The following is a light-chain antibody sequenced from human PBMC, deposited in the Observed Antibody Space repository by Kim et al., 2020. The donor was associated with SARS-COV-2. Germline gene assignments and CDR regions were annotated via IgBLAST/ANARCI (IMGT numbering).Light chain of an antibody. Sequence: LFLSPGESATLSCRASQSFSSSYLAWYQQKPGQAPRLLIYGASNRATGIPDRFSGSGSGTDFTLTISRLEPEDFAVYYCQQYGSSFGQGTRLEIK. J-gene: IGKJ5*01. V-gene: IGKV3-20*01. CDR3: QQYGSS. CDR2: GAS. CDR1: QSFSSSY.